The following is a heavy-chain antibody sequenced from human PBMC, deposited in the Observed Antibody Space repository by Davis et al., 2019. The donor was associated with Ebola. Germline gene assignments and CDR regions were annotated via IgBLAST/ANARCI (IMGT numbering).Heavy chain of an antibody. CDR3: AKMSAGTYY. CDR2: IRYDGSNK. Sequence: GESLKISCAASGFTFSSYGMHWVRQAPGKGLEWVAFIRYDGSNKYYADSVEGRFTISRDNSKNTLYLQMNSLRAEDTAVYYCAKMSAGTYYWGQGTLVTVSS. V-gene: IGHV3-30*02. J-gene: IGHJ4*02. CDR1: GFTFSSYG. D-gene: IGHD1-7*01.